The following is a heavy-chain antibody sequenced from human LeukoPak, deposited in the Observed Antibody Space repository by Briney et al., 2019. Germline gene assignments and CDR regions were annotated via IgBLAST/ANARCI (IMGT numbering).Heavy chain of an antibody. Sequence: PSETLSLTCTVSGGSISSGSYYWSWIRQPAGKGLEWIGRIYTSGSTNYNPSLKSRVTISVDTSKNQLSLKLSSVTAADTAVYYCARDTPGRRGFCDYWGQGTLVTVSS. J-gene: IGHJ4*02. CDR3: ARDTPGRRGFCDY. D-gene: IGHD1-14*01. CDR1: GGSISSGSYY. V-gene: IGHV4-61*02. CDR2: IYTSGST.